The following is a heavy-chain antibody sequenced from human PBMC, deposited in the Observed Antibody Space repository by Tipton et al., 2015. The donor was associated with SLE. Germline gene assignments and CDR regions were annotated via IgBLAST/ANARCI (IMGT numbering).Heavy chain of an antibody. CDR2: IYYSGST. V-gene: IGHV4-39*07. CDR1: GGSISSSSYY. D-gene: IGHD2-8*01. CDR3: AGRYCTNGVCYLDAFDI. J-gene: IGHJ3*02. Sequence: TLSLTCTVSGGSISSSSYYWGWIRQPPGKGLEWIGSIYYSGSTNYNPSLKSRVTISVDTSKNQFSLKLSSVTAADTAVYYCAGRYCTNGVCYLDAFDIWGQGTMVTVSS.